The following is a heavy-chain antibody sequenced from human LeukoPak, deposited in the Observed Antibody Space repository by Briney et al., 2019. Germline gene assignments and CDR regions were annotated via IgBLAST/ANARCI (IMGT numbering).Heavy chain of an antibody. CDR1: GYTFTSYG. CDR3: ARGGFSRETSMITYF. D-gene: IGHD5-18*01. V-gene: IGHV1-18*01. Sequence: ASVNVSCKASGYTFTSYGISWVRPAPGQGLEWMGWISAYNGDTNYVQKLQGRVTMTTDTSTSTAYMELRSLRCDDTAGYYCARGGFSRETSMITYFWGQGTLVTVSS. J-gene: IGHJ4*02. CDR2: ISAYNGDT.